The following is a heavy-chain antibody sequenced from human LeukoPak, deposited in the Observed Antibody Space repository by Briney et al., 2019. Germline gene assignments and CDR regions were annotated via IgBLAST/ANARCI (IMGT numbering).Heavy chain of an antibody. CDR2: IYTGGST. V-gene: IGHV3-53*01. D-gene: IGHD6-19*01. CDR1: GFTVSSNY. J-gene: IGHJ4*02. Sequence: GGSLRLSCAASGFTVSSNYMSWVRQAPGKGLEWVSVIYTGGSTYYADSVKGRFTISRDNSKNTLYLQMNSLRAEDTAVYYCAKYSSGWYSAIDYWGQGTLVTVSS. CDR3: AKYSSGWYSAIDY.